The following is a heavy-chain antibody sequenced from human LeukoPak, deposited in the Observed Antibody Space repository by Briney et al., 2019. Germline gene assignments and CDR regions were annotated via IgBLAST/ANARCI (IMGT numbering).Heavy chain of an antibody. Sequence: SETLSLTCTVSGGSISSYYWSWIRQPSGKGLEWIGYIYYSGSTNYNPSLKSRVTISVDTSRNQFSLKLSSVTAADTAVYYCVGADSSSWYYRGYYYYGMDVWGQGTTVTVSS. J-gene: IGHJ6*02. V-gene: IGHV4-59*01. D-gene: IGHD6-13*01. CDR2: IYYSGST. CDR1: GGSISSYY. CDR3: VGADSSSWYYRGYYYYGMDV.